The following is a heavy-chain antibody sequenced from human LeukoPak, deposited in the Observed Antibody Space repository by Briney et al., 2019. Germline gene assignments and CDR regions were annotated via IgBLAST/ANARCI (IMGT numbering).Heavy chain of an antibody. J-gene: IGHJ6*02. CDR3: ARDTYYDYVWGSSYGMDI. V-gene: IGHV1-69*04. CDR2: IIPILGIA. Sequence: GASVKVSCKASGGTFSSYAISWVRQAPGQGLEWMGRIIPILGIANYAQKFQGRVTITADKSTSTTYMELSSLRSEDTAVYYCARDTYYDYVWGSSYGMDIWGQGTTVTVSS. CDR1: GGTFSSYA. D-gene: IGHD3-16*01.